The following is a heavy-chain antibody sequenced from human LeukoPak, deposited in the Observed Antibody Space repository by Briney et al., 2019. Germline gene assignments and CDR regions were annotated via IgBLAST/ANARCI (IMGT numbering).Heavy chain of an antibody. J-gene: IGHJ4*02. Sequence: SETLSLTCTVSNYSVTSGYYWGWIRQPPGKGLEWIGSIYHSGTTYYNPSLKSRVTISVDTSKNQFFLNLSSVTAADTAVYYCARVSRGYDILYWGQGTLVTVSS. CDR3: ARVSRGYDILY. CDR2: IYHSGTT. CDR1: NYSVTSGYY. D-gene: IGHD3-9*01. V-gene: IGHV4-38-2*02.